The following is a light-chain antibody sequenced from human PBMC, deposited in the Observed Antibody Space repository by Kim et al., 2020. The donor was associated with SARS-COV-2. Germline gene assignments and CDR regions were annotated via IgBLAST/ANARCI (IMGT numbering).Light chain of an antibody. CDR3: QQYGSSPYT. V-gene: IGKV3-20*01. CDR2: GAS. J-gene: IGKJ2*01. CDR1: QRVTSNY. Sequence: LAPGERATLSCRASQRVTSNYLAWYQQKPGQAPRLLIYGASRTATGIPDRFSGSGSGTDFTLTISRLEPEDFAVYYCQQYGSSPYTFGQGTKLEIK.